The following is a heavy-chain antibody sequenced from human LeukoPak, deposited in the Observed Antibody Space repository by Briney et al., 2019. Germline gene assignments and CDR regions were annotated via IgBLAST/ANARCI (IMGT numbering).Heavy chain of an antibody. V-gene: IGHV1-69*01. CDR3: ARDIYCSGGSCYWSWFDP. CDR2: IIPIFGTA. CDR1: GGTFSSYA. Sequence: LRSSVKVSCKASGGTFSSYAISWVRQAPGQGLEWMGGIIPIFGTANYAQKFQGRVTITADESTSTAYMELSSLRSEDTAVYYCARDIYCSGGSCYWSWFDPWGQGNPGHRLL. D-gene: IGHD2-15*01. J-gene: IGHJ5*02.